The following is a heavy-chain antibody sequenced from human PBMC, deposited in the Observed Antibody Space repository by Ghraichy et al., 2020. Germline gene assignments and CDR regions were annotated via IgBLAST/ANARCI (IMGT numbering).Heavy chain of an antibody. V-gene: IGHV4-34*01. D-gene: IGHD1-20*01. CDR3: AKGGITGTIDY. Sequence: SETLSLTCAVYGGSFSGYYWSWIRQPPGKGLEWIGEINHSGSTNYNPSLKSRVTISVDTSKNQFSLKLSSVTAADTAVYYCAKGGITGTIDYWGQGTLVTVSS. J-gene: IGHJ4*02. CDR1: GGSFSGYY. CDR2: INHSGST.